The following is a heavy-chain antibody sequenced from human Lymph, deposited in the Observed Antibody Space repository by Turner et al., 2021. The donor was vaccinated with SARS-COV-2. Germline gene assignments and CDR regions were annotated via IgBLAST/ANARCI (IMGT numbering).Heavy chain of an antibody. CDR3: ATVLCSGASCYYYGMDV. D-gene: IGHD2-15*01. Sequence: QVQLVPSGAEVKKPGASVKVSCKVSGYTLPDLSMHWVRQAPGKGLEWMGGFNPEDGETIYAQKFQGRVTMTEDTSTDTAYMDLSSLRSEDTAVYYCATVLCSGASCYYYGMDVWGQGTTVTVSS. V-gene: IGHV1-24*01. CDR1: GYTLPDLS. J-gene: IGHJ6*02. CDR2: FNPEDGET.